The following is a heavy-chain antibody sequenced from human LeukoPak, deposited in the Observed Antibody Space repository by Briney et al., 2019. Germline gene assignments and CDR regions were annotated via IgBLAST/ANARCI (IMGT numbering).Heavy chain of an antibody. CDR1: GGSISSYY. Sequence: KASETLSLTCTVSGGSISSYYWSWIRQPPGKGLELIGYIYYSGSTNYNPSLKSRVTISVDTSKNQFSLKLSSVTAADTAVYYCASQTTVTANFDYWGQGTLVTVSS. D-gene: IGHD4-11*01. J-gene: IGHJ4*02. CDR2: IYYSGST. CDR3: ASQTTVTANFDY. V-gene: IGHV4-59*01.